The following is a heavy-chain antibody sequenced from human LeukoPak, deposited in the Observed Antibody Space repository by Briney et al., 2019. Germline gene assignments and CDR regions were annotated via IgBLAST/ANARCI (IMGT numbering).Heavy chain of an antibody. Sequence: PGGSLRLSCAASGFTFSSYSMNWVRQTPGRGLEWVSYISGSSRPIYYADSVKGRFTISRDNAKNSLYLQMNSLRAEDTAVYYCARDYGYGFLNWDQGTLVTVSS. V-gene: IGHV3-48*01. CDR3: ARDYGYGFLN. CDR1: GFTFSSYS. D-gene: IGHD5-12*01. J-gene: IGHJ4*02. CDR2: ISGSSRPI.